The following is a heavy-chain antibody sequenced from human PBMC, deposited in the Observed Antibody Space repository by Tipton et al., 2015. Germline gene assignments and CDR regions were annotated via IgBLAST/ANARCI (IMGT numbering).Heavy chain of an antibody. CDR2: ISHSGNT. J-gene: IGHJ4*02. Sequence: TLSLTCSVSGGSLNDYYWSWIRQSPGKGLEWIGSISHSGNTYYNPSLKSRVTMSRDTSKNQFSLKLSSVTAADTAVYYCARVPTTVTTYFDYWGQGTLVTVSS. D-gene: IGHD4-17*01. CDR3: ARVPTTVTTYFDY. CDR1: GGSLNDYY. V-gene: IGHV4-59*04.